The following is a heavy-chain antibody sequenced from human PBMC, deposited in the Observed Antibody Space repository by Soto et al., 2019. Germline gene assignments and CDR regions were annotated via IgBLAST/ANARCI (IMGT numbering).Heavy chain of an antibody. J-gene: IGHJ3*02. D-gene: IGHD6-19*01. CDR3: ASSYSSARVDAFDI. CDR2: IFYSET. V-gene: IGHV4-59*01. Sequence: SETLSLTCTVSGGSINSYYWNWIRQPPEKGLEWIGYIFYSETNYNPSLKSRVTISVDTSKNQFSLKLSSVTAADTAVYYCASSYSSARVDAFDIWGQGTMVTV. CDR1: GGSINSYY.